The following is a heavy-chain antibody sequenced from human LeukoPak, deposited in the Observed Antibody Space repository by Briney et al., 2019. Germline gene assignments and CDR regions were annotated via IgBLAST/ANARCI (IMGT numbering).Heavy chain of an antibody. CDR1: GGSISSYY. V-gene: IGHV4-59*01. Sequence: SETLSLTRTVSGGSISSYYWSWIRQPPGKGLEWIGYIYYSGSTNYNPSLKSRVTISVDTSKNQFSLKLSSVTAADTAVYYCASLEYSSRSYYFDYWGQGTLVTVSS. J-gene: IGHJ4*02. D-gene: IGHD6-6*01. CDR2: IYYSGST. CDR3: ASLEYSSRSYYFDY.